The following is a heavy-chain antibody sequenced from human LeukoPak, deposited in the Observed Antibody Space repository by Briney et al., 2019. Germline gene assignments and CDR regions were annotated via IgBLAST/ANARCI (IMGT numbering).Heavy chain of an antibody. Sequence: SQTLSLTCTVSGGSISSYYWSWIRQPPGKGLEWIGYIYYSGSTNYNPSLKSRVTISVDTSKNQFSLKLSSVTAADTAVYYCARAPLGLQGYYYMDVWGKGTTVTVSS. CDR3: ARAPLGLQGYYYMDV. D-gene: IGHD3-16*01. V-gene: IGHV4-59*01. J-gene: IGHJ6*03. CDR2: IYYSGST. CDR1: GGSISSYY.